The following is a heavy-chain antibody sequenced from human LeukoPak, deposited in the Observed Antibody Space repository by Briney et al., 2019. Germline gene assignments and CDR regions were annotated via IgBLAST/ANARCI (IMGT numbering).Heavy chain of an antibody. CDR2: IYPGASDT. CDR1: GYRFTGFW. J-gene: IGHJ4*02. V-gene: IGHV5-51*01. Sequence: GESLKISCKGSGYRFTGFWIAWVRQMPGKGLEWMGIIYPGASDTRSSPSFQGQVTISADKSISTAYLQWSSLKASDTAMYDCARAIGYIDYWGQGTLLTVSS. CDR3: ARAIGYIDY. D-gene: IGHD3-22*01.